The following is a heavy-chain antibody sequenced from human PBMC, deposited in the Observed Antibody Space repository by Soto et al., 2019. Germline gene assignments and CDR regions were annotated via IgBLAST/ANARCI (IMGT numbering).Heavy chain of an antibody. CDR1: GYTFTSYA. CDR3: ARDRTYYYGMDV. CDR2: INAGNGNT. V-gene: IGHV1-3*01. Sequence: ASVKVSCKASGYTFTSYAMHWVRQAPGQRLEWMGWINAGNGNTKYSQKFQGRVTITRDTSASTAYMELSSLRSEDTAVYYCARDRTYYYGMDVWGQGTTVTSP. J-gene: IGHJ6*02.